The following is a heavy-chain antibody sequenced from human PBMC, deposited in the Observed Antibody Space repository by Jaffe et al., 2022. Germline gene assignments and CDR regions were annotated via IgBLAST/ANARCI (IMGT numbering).Heavy chain of an antibody. CDR3: AKDAAFLGLTYYDFWSGYLYYYMDV. D-gene: IGHD3-3*01. Sequence: EVQLLESGGGLVQPGGSLRLSCAASGFTFSSYAMSWVRQAPGKGLEWVSAISGSGGSTYYADSVKGRFTISRDNSKNTLYLQMNSLRAEDTAVYYCAKDAAFLGLTYYDFWSGYLYYYMDVWGKGTTVTVSS. V-gene: IGHV3-23*01. J-gene: IGHJ6*03. CDR1: GFTFSSYA. CDR2: ISGSGGST.